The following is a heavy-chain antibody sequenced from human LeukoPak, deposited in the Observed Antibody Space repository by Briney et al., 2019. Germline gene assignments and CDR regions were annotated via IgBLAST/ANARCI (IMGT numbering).Heavy chain of an antibody. V-gene: IGHV3-33*06. CDR1: GFTVTTYG. CDR3: AKSRSDDNSGYFDY. CDR2: VWFDGSNK. D-gene: IGHD3-22*01. Sequence: GRSLRLSCAASGFTVTTYGIHWVRQAPGKGLEWVAVVWFDGSNKYYSDSVKGRFTISRDDSKNSLYLQMNSLRAEDTAVYYCAKSRSDDNSGYFDYWGQGTLVTVSS. J-gene: IGHJ4*02.